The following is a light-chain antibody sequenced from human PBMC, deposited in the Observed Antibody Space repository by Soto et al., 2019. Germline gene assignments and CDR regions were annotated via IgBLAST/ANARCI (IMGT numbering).Light chain of an antibody. J-gene: IGKJ2*01. Sequence: DIQLTQSPSFLSASVGDRVTITCWASQGISSYLAWYQQKPGKAPKLLIYAASTLQSGVPSRFSGSGSGTEFTLTISSLQPEDFATYYCQQLNSYPYTFCQGTKLEIK. CDR2: AAS. V-gene: IGKV1-9*01. CDR1: QGISSY. CDR3: QQLNSYPYT.